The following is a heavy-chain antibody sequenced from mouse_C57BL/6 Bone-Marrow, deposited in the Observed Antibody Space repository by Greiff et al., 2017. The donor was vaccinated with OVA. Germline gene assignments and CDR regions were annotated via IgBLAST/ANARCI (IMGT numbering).Heavy chain of an antibody. D-gene: IGHD1-1*01. CDR1: GYTFTDYY. V-gene: IGHV1-76*01. Sequence: VQLVESGAELVRPGASVKLSCKASGYTFTDYYINWVKQRPGQGLEWIARIYPGSGNTYYNEKFKGKATLTAEKSSSTAYMQLSSLTSEDSAVYFCARKDYGSSFYWYFDVWGTGTTVTVSS. J-gene: IGHJ1*03. CDR3: ARKDYGSSFYWYFDV. CDR2: IYPGSGNT.